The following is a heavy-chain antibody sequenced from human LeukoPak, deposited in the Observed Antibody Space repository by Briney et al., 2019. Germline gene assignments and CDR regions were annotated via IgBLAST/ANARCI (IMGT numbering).Heavy chain of an antibody. CDR1: GYTLTELS. CDR2: FDPEDGET. CDR3: ATVLDYNFWSGYSFDY. Sequence: ASVKVSCKVSGYTLTELSMHWVRQAPGKGLEWMGGFDPEDGETIYAQKFQGRVTMTEDTSTDTAYMELSSLRSEDTAVYYCATVLDYNFWSGYSFDYWGQGTLVTVSS. D-gene: IGHD3-3*01. V-gene: IGHV1-24*01. J-gene: IGHJ4*02.